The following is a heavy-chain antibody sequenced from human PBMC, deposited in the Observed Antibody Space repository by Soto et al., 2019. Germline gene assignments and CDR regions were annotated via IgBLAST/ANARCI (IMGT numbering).Heavy chain of an antibody. CDR3: ARPTGAVADNYYYYGMDV. J-gene: IGHJ6*02. CDR1: GGSISSSSYY. CDR2: IYYSGST. D-gene: IGHD6-19*01. Sequence: QLQLQESGPGLVKPSETLSLTCTVSGGSISSSSYYWGWIRQPPGKGLEWIGSIYYSGSTYYNPSLKSRVTISVDTSKNQFSLKLSSVTAADTAVYYCARPTGAVADNYYYYGMDVWGQGTTVTVSS. V-gene: IGHV4-39*01.